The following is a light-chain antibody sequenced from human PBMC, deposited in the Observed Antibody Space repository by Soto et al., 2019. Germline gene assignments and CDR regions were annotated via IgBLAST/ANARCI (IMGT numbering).Light chain of an antibody. CDR2: AAS. V-gene: IGKV1-12*01. J-gene: IGKJ1*01. CDR3: QQRSNSWT. Sequence: DIPMTQSPSSVSASVGDRVTITCRASQGISSWLDWYQQKPGKAPKLLIYAASSLQSGVPSRFSGSGSGTDFTLTISSLEPEDFAVYYCQQRSNSWTFGQGTKVEIK. CDR1: QGISSW.